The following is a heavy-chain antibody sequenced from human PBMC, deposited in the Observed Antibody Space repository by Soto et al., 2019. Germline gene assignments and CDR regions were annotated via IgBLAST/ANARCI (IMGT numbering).Heavy chain of an antibody. Sequence: QVQLVQSGAEVKKPGASVKVSCKASGYSFSRYAIHWVRQAPGQSLEWMGWINVGNGNAHYSQKFQGRVTITRDSSASTGYMELSGLRFEDTAVYYCAKSGYSGYDYPLEPWGQGTLVTVSS. CDR1: GYSFSRYA. J-gene: IGHJ5*02. CDR2: INVGNGNA. CDR3: AKSGYSGYDYPLEP. V-gene: IGHV1-3*01. D-gene: IGHD5-12*01.